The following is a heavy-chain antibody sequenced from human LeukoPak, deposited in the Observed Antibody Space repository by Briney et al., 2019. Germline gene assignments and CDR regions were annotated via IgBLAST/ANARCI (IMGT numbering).Heavy chain of an antibody. CDR2: IKSKTDGGTT. CDR3: TTDPPYCSSTSCHYYYYYMDV. CDR1: GFTFSNAW. V-gene: IGHV3-15*01. D-gene: IGHD2-2*01. J-gene: IGHJ6*03. Sequence: GGSLRLSCAASGFTFSNAWMSWVRQAPGKGLEWVGRIKSKTDGGTTDYAAPVKGRFTISRDDSKNTLYLQMNSLKTEDTAVYYCTTDPPYCSSTSCHYYYYYMDVWGKGTTVTVSS.